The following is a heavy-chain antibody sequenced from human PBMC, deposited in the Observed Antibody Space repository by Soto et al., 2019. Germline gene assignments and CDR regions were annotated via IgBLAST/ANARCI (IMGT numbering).Heavy chain of an antibody. CDR3: AHRAATTYSYYFDY. J-gene: IGHJ4*02. Sequence: QITLKESGPTLVRPTQTLTLTCTFSGFSLSAGGVGVGWIRQPPGKALEWLALIYWDDDKRYTPSLKNRLTITKDTSTNQVVLTMTNVYPVDTATYYCAHRAATTYSYYFDYWGQGTLITVSS. CDR1: GFSLSAGGVG. CDR2: IYWDDDK. V-gene: IGHV2-5*02. D-gene: IGHD1-1*01.